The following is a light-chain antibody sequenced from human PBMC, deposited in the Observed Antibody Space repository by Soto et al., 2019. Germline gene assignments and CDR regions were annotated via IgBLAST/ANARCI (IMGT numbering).Light chain of an antibody. CDR1: SGSIANNY. J-gene: IGLJ2*01. V-gene: IGLV6-57*04. CDR3: QSYDRDFVV. Sequence: NFMLTQPHSVSESPGKTLSISCTRSSGSIANNYVQWYQQRPGSAPTTVIYENNQRLSGVPDRFSGSTDGSSNSASLTISGLQTEDEAYYYCQSYDRDFVVFGGGTKLTVL. CDR2: ENN.